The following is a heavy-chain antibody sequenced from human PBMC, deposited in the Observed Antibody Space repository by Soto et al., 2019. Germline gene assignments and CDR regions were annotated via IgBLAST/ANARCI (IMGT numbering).Heavy chain of an antibody. V-gene: IGHV1-3*01. CDR3: ARPGPAAAFHYYYYSGMDV. Sequence: ASVKVSFKASGYTFTSYAMHWVRQAPGQRLEWMGWINAGNGNTKYSQKFQGRVTITRDTSASTAYMELSSLRSEDTAVYYCARPGPAAAFHYYYYSGMDVWGQGTTVTVSS. CDR2: INAGNGNT. CDR1: GYTFTSYA. D-gene: IGHD2-2*01. J-gene: IGHJ6*02.